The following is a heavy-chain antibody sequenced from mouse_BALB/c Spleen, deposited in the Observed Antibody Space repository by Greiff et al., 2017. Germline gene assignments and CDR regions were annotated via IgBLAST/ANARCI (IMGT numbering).Heavy chain of an antibody. D-gene: IGHD2-2*01. CDR3: AKRGDGYDDGGPYYFDY. Sequence: EVQLQQSGPELVKPGASMKISCKASGYSFTGYTMNWVKQSHGKNLEWIGLINPYNGGTSYNQKFKGKATLTVDKSSSTAYMELLSLTSEDSAVYYCAKRGDGYDDGGPYYFDYWGQGTTLTVSS. J-gene: IGHJ2*01. CDR2: INPYNGGT. V-gene: IGHV1-18*01. CDR1: GYSFTGYT.